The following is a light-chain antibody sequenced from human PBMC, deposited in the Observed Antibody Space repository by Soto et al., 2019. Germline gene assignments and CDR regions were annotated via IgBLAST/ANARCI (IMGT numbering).Light chain of an antibody. V-gene: IGLV1-44*01. Sequence: QSVLTQPPSASGTPGQTITISCSGGSSNIGINTVSWYEHLPGTAPRLLIYGNNQRPSGVPDRFSGSKSGTSATLGITGFQTGDEADYYCGSWDSSLSAYVFATGTKLTVL. CDR1: SSNIGINT. CDR3: GSWDSSLSAYV. CDR2: GNN. J-gene: IGLJ1*01.